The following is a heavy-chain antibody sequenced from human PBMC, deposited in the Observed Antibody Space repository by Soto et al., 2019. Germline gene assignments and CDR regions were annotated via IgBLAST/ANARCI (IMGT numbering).Heavy chain of an antibody. CDR2: IIPIPGTA. D-gene: IGHD2-2*01. V-gene: IGHV1-69*01. CDR1: GGTFGSYA. CDR3: ARSQGSSTSLEIYYYYYYGMDV. Sequence: QVQLVQSGAEVKKPGSSVKVSCKASGGTFGSYAISWVRQAPGQGLEWMGGIIPIPGTANYAQKFQGRVTIAADESTSTAYMEVSSVRSEDTAVYYCARSQGSSTSLEIYYYYYYGMDVWGQGTTVTVSS. J-gene: IGHJ6*02.